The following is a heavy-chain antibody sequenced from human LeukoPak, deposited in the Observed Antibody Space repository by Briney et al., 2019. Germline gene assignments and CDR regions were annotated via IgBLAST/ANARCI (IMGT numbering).Heavy chain of an antibody. Sequence: GASVKVSCKASGGTFSSYAISWVRQAPGQGLEWMGGIIPIFGTANYAQKFQGRVTITADESTSTAYMELSSPRSEDTAVYYCARCPGYSSGWYFDYWGQGTLVTVSS. CDR1: GGTFSSYA. D-gene: IGHD6-19*01. V-gene: IGHV1-69*01. CDR2: IIPIFGTA. CDR3: ARCPGYSSGWYFDY. J-gene: IGHJ4*02.